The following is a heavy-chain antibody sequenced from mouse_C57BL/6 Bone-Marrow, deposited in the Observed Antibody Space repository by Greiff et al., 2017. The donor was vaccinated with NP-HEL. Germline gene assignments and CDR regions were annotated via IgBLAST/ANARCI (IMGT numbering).Heavy chain of an antibody. V-gene: IGHV1-4*01. CDR3: ARKIRSYLYAMDY. D-gene: IGHD1-1*01. CDR1: GYTFTSYT. Sequence: QVQLKESGAELARPGASVKMSCKASGYTFTSYTMHWVKQRPGQGLEWIGYINPSSGYTKYNQKFKDKATLTADKSSSTAYMQLSGLTSEDSAVYYCARKIRSYLYAMDYWGQGTSVTVSS. J-gene: IGHJ4*01. CDR2: INPSSGYT.